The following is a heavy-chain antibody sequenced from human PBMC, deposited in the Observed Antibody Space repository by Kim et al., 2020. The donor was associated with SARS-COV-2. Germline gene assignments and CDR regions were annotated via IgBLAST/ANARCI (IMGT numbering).Heavy chain of an antibody. CDR2: IKSKTDGGTT. Sequence: GGSLRLSCAASGFTFSNAWMSWVRQAPGKGLEWVGRIKSKTDGGTTDYAAPVKGRFTISRDDSKNTLYLQMNSLKTEDTAVYYCTTEDTAMVSPYYYYGMDVWGQGTTVTVSS. J-gene: IGHJ6*02. CDR1: GFTFSNAW. V-gene: IGHV3-15*01. CDR3: TTEDTAMVSPYYYYGMDV. D-gene: IGHD5-18*01.